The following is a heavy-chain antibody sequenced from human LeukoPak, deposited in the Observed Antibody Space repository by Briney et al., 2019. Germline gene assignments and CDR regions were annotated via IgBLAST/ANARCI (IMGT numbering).Heavy chain of an antibody. Sequence: GGSLRLSCAASGFTFSIYAVSWVRQAPGKGLEWVSAISGSGGSTYYADSVKGRFTISRDNSKNTLYLQMNSLRAEDTAVYYCAKSVPSGGSCYDYWGQGTLVTVSS. D-gene: IGHD2-15*01. CDR2: ISGSGGST. CDR1: GFTFSIYA. CDR3: AKSVPSGGSCYDY. V-gene: IGHV3-23*01. J-gene: IGHJ4*02.